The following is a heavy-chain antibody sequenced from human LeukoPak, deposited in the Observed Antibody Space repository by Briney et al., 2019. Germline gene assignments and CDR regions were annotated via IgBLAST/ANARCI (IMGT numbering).Heavy chain of an antibody. CDR1: GFTFSSYS. CDR3: ARVDYGSGRQGLIDY. Sequence: SGGSLRLSRAASGFTFSSYSMNWVRQAPGKGMEWVSSISSSSSYIYYADSVKGRFTISRDNAKNSLYLKMNSLRAEDTAVYYCARVDYGSGRQGLIDYWGQGTLVTVSS. V-gene: IGHV3-21*01. D-gene: IGHD3-10*01. CDR2: ISSSSSYI. J-gene: IGHJ4*02.